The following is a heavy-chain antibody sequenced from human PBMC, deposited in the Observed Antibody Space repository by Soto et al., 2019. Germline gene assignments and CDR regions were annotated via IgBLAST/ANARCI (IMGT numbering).Heavy chain of an antibody. D-gene: IGHD1-26*01. J-gene: IGHJ4*02. CDR2: IYYSGST. CDR3: VGSGRWEKTQDY. Sequence: KPSETLSLTCTVSGVSISSSSYYWGWIRQPPGKGLEWIGSIYYSGSTYYSPSLKSRVTLSADTSRNQFSLKMNSLTATDTAVYYRVGSGRWEKTQDYWGRGTLVTVSS. CDR1: GVSISSSSYY. V-gene: IGHV4-39*01.